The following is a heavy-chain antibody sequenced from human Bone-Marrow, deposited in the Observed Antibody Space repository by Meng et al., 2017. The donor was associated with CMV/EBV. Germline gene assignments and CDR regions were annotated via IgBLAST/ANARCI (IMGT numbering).Heavy chain of an antibody. CDR2: IIPIFGTA. D-gene: IGHD5-24*01. CDR3: ARGPGGWLQLPPEYFQH. J-gene: IGHJ1*01. Sequence: SVKVSCKASGGTFSSYAISWVRQAPGQGLEWMGGIIPIFGTANYAQKFQGRVTITTDESTSTAYMELSSLRSEDTAVYYCARGPGGWLQLPPEYFQHWGQGTLVTVDS. CDR1: GGTFSSYA. V-gene: IGHV1-69*05.